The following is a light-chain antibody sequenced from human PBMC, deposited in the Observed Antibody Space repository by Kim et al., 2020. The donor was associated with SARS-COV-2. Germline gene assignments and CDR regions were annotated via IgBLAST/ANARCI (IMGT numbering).Light chain of an antibody. CDR3: QQYNNWPPLT. CDR1: QRVSSN. V-gene: IGKV3-15*01. Sequence: SPRERATLSCRASQRVSSNLAWYQQKPGQAPRLLIYGASTRATGIPARFSGSGSGTDFTLTINSLQSEDFAVYYCQQYNNWPPLTFGGGTKVDIK. J-gene: IGKJ4*01. CDR2: GAS.